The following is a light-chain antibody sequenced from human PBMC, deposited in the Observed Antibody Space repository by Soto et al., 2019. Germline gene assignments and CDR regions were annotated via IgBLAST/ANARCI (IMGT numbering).Light chain of an antibody. CDR1: TGAVSSGNF. Sequence: QAVVTQEASVTVSPGGTVTLTCAPTTGAVSSGNFPSWFQQKPGQPPRALIYSADSKHSWTPARFSGALLEGKAALTLSRVQPEDEAEYYCLLYYGPARVFGSGTKVTVL. CDR3: LLYYGPARV. V-gene: IGLV7-43*01. J-gene: IGLJ1*01. CDR2: SAD.